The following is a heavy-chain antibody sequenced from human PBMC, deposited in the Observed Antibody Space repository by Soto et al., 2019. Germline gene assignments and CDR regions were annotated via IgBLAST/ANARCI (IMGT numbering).Heavy chain of an antibody. D-gene: IGHD5-12*01. CDR2: INPSGGST. CDR1: GYTFTSYY. Sequence: ASVKVSCKASGYTFTSYYMHWVRQAPGQGLEWMGIINPSGGSTSYAQKFQGRVTMTRDTSTSTVYMELSSLRSEDTAVYYCARDRRVHVDMATRPLGAWGQGTLVTVSS. J-gene: IGHJ1*01. V-gene: IGHV1-46*01. CDR3: ARDRRVHVDMATRPLGA.